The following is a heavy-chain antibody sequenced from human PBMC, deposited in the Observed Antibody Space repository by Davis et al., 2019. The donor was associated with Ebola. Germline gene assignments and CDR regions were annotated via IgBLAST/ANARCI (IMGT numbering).Heavy chain of an antibody. Sequence: PGGSLRLSCATSGLTFDNYAMHWFRHAPGKGLEWVSGITSNSGTTASADSVKGRFTISRDNAKDSLYLQMNSLRIEDTAFYYCAKDFYGSGSYIDAWGQGTLVAVSS. CDR3: AKDFYGSGSYIDA. V-gene: IGHV3-9*01. CDR1: GLTFDNYA. CDR2: ITSNSGTT. D-gene: IGHD3-10*01. J-gene: IGHJ5*02.